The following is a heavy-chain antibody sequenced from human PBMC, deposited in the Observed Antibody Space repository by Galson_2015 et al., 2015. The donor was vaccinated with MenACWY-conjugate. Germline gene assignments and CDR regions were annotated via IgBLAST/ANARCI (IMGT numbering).Heavy chain of an antibody. J-gene: IGHJ4*02. V-gene: IGHV4-39*07. D-gene: IGHD1-1*01. CDR2: SYSSGNT. Sequence: LSLTCTISGDSISSKSYSWGWVRQPPGQGLEWIGTSYSSGNTHYNPSLKSRVTISVDTSENQFSLKLTSVTTADTAVYYCSRVRGTTGTDSWGQGTLVSVSS. CDR1: GDSISSKSYS. CDR3: SRVRGTTGTDS.